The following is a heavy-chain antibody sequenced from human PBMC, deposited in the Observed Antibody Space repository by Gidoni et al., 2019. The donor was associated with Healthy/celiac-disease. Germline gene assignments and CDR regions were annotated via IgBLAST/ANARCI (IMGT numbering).Heavy chain of an antibody. CDR3: ARIRTVYYYDSSGLGAFDI. Sequence: QVTLKESGPVLVKPTETLTLTCTVSGFSLSNARMGVSWIRQPPGKALEWLAHIFSNDEKSYSTSLKSRLTISKDTSKSQVVLTMTNMDPVDTATYYCARIRTVYYYDSSGLGAFDIWGQGTMVTVSS. J-gene: IGHJ3*02. V-gene: IGHV2-26*01. D-gene: IGHD3-22*01. CDR2: IFSNDEK. CDR1: GFSLSNARMG.